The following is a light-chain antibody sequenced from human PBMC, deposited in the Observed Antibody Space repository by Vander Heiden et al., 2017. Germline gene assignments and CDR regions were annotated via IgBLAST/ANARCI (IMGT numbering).Light chain of an antibody. CDR1: ALPKQY. V-gene: IGLV3-25*03. J-gene: IGLJ2*01. Sequence: SSDLTQPPSVSVPPGQTARITCSGDALPKQYAYWYQQKPGQAPLLVIYKDTERPSGIPERFSGSSSGTTVTLTIGGVQAEDEADYYCQSTDSSGASVLFGGGTKLTVL. CDR2: KDT. CDR3: QSTDSSGASVL.